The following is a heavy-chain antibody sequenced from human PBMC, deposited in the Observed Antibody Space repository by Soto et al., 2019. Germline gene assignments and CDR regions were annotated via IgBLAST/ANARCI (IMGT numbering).Heavy chain of an antibody. CDR1: GYTFTNYG. J-gene: IGHJ4*02. CDR2: ISVYNGHT. CDR3: AGPTDYGDCS. V-gene: IGHV1-18*01. D-gene: IGHD4-17*01. Sequence: QLVQSGAEVKKPGASVKVSCKTSGYTFTNYGISWVRQAPGQGLEWMGWISVYNGHTNYAQNLQGRVTMTTDTATSTAYMELRSLRADDTAVYYCAGPTDYGDCSWGQGTLVTGSS.